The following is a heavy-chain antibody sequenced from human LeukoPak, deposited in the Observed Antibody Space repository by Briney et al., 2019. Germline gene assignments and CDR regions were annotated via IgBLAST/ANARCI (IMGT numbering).Heavy chain of an antibody. CDR3: ARAVSGSYYNVGIDY. V-gene: IGHV1-69*13. D-gene: IGHD3-10*01. CDR2: IIPIFGTA. CDR1: GGTFSSYA. J-gene: IGHJ4*02. Sequence: ASVKVSCKASGGTFSSYAISWVRQAPGQGLEWMGGIIPIFGTANYAQKFQGRVTITADESTSTAYMELSSLRSEDTAVYYCARAVSGSYYNVGIDYWGQGTLVTVSS.